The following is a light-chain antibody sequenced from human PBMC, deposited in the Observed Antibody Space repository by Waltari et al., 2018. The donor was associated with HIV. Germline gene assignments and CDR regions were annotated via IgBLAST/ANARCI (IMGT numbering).Light chain of an antibody. J-gene: IGKJ2*01. V-gene: IGKV1D-12*01. Sequence: DIQMTQSPSSVSASVGDSVIITCRASQDINTWLAWYQQKPGKAPNLLIYATVNLQDGVPSRFSGSGSGTEFTLSITNLQPDDFATYYCQQSRSFPYTFGQGTNVEIK. CDR2: ATV. CDR1: QDINTW. CDR3: QQSRSFPYT.